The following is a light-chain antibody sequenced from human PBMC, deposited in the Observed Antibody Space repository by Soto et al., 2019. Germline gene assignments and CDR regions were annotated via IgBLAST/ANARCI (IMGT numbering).Light chain of an antibody. J-gene: IGLJ2*01. CDR3: SSHAGSTNLI. Sequence: QSALTQPPSASGSPGQSVTISCTGTSSDVGAYNFVSWYQQHPGKAPKLMIYEVNRRPSGVPDRFSGSKSGNTASLTVSGLQAEDEADYYCSSHAGSTNLIFGGGTKVTVL. CDR1: SSDVGAYNF. V-gene: IGLV2-8*01. CDR2: EVN.